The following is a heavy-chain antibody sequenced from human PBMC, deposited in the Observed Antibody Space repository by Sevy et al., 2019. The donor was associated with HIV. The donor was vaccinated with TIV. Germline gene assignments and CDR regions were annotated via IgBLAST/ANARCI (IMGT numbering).Heavy chain of an antibody. J-gene: IGHJ6*02. Sequence: SETLSLTCTVSGGSISSYYWSWIRQPAGKGLEWIGRIYTSGSTNYNPSLKSRVTMSVHTSKNQFSLKLSSVTAADTAVYYCARDHYYGSGSYSDYYYYGMDVWGQGTTVTVSS. V-gene: IGHV4-4*07. CDR2: IYTSGST. CDR3: ARDHYYGSGSYSDYYYYGMDV. CDR1: GGSISSYY. D-gene: IGHD3-10*01.